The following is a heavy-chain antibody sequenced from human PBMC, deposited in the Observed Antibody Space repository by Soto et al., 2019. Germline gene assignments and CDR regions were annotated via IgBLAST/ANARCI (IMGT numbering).Heavy chain of an antibody. D-gene: IGHD3-3*01. Sequence: SETLSLPCAFSGGLISTNNWWSWVRQPPGKGLEWIGEIHHRGSTNSNPSLKSRVTISVDKSKNQFSLNLSSVTAADTAVYFCARAGPRAPLTLFDSSSRGLDVWGQGTTVPVSS. J-gene: IGHJ6*02. CDR1: GGLISTNNW. CDR2: IHHRGST. CDR3: ARAGPRAPLTLFDSSSRGLDV. V-gene: IGHV4-4*02.